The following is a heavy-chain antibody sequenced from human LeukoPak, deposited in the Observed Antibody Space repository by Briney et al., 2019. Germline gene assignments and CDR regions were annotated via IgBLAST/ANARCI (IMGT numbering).Heavy chain of an antibody. J-gene: IGHJ4*02. CDR3: ATDPLAAEGNY. V-gene: IGHV4-30-2*01. CDR1: GGSISSGGYS. Sequence: PSQTLSLTCAVSGGSISSGGYSWSWIRQPPGKGLEWIGYIYHSGSTNYNPSLKSRVTISVDTSKNQFSLKLSSVTAADTAVYYCATDPLAAEGNYWGQGTLVTVSS. D-gene: IGHD2-15*01. CDR2: IYHSGST.